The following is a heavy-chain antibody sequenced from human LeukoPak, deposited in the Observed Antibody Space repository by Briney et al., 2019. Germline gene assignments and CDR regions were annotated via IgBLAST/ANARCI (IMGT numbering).Heavy chain of an antibody. CDR3: ARRGYNLTSYYFDY. CDR1: GGSISSGGYS. Sequence: SETLSLTCAVSGGSISSGGYSWSWIRQPPGKGLEWIGYIYHSGSTYYHPSLKSRVTISVDRSKNQFSLKLSSVTAADTAVYYCARRGYNLTSYYFDYWGQGTLVTVSS. D-gene: IGHD5-18*01. J-gene: IGHJ4*02. CDR2: IYHSGST. V-gene: IGHV4-30-2*01.